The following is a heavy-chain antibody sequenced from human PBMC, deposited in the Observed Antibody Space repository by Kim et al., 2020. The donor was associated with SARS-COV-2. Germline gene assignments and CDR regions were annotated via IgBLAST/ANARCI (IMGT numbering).Heavy chain of an antibody. CDR2: INPNSGGT. CDR3: ARGSPLLHYDYVWGSYRGLDY. D-gene: IGHD3-16*02. Sequence: ASVKVSCKASGYTFTGYYMHWVRQAPGQGLEWMGRINPNSGGTNYAQKFQGRVTMTRDTSISTAYMELSRLRSDDTAVYYCARGSPLLHYDYVWGSYRGLDYWGQGTLVTVSS. CDR1: GYTFTGYY. V-gene: IGHV1-2*06. J-gene: IGHJ4*02.